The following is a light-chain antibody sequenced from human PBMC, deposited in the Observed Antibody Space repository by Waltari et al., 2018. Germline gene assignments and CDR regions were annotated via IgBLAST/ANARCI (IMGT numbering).Light chain of an antibody. CDR1: ALPKQF. V-gene: IGLV3-25*03. CDR2: KDT. J-gene: IGLJ2*01. Sequence: SYELTQPPSVSVSPGQTATITCSGDALPKQFAFWYQQKPGQAPVLGTYKDTERPSGIPDRFSGSTSGTTVTLTISGVQAEDEADYDCQSADSTSTHVVFGGGTKLTVL. CDR3: QSADSTSTHVV.